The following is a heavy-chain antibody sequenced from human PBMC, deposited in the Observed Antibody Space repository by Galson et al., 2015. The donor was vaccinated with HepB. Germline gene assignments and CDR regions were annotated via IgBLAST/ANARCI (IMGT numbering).Heavy chain of an antibody. CDR2: TSTYNVNA. D-gene: IGHD1-26*01. V-gene: IGHV1-18*04. J-gene: IGHJ4*02. CDR1: GYTFSIYD. Sequence: SVKVSCKASGYTFSIYDIIWVRQAPGQGLEWMGWTSTYNVNANYAQKFQGRVTMTTDTSTSTAYMELRSLRSDDTAIYYCARVVGGSYWYFDYWGQGTLVTVSS. CDR3: ARVVGGSYWYFDY.